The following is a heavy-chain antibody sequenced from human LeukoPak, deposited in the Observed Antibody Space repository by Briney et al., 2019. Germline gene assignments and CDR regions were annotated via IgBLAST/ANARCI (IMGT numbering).Heavy chain of an antibody. D-gene: IGHD6-19*01. CDR3: AKEGVRGIAVAGLLSGLYFDY. CDR1: GFTVSGNY. V-gene: IGHV3-66*03. J-gene: IGHJ4*02. Sequence: GGSLRLSCAASGFTVSGNYMSWVRQAPGKGLEWVSVLYSTGTTYYADSVKGRFTISRDNSKNTLYLQMNSLRAEDTAVYYCAKEGVRGIAVAGLLSGLYFDYWGQGTLVTVSS. CDR2: LYSTGTT.